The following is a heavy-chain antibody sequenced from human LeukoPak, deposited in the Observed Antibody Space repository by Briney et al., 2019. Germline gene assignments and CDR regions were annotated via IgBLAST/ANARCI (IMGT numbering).Heavy chain of an antibody. J-gene: IGHJ4*02. CDR3: ARTPNRGATFDY. D-gene: IGHD2-8*01. V-gene: IGHV4-34*01. Sequence: SETLSLTCAVYGGSFSGYYWSWIRQPPGKGLEWIGEINHSGSTNYNPSLKSRVTISVDTSKSQFSLKLSSVTAADTAVYYCARTPNRGATFDYWGQGTLVTVSS. CDR2: INHSGST. CDR1: GGSFSGYY.